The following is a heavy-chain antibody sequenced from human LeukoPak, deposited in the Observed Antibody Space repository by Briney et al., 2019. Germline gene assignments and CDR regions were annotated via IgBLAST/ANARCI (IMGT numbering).Heavy chain of an antibody. D-gene: IGHD6-13*01. CDR2: ISWNGAAI. Sequence: PGGSLRLSCAASGFTFDDYAMHWVRQAPGKGLEWVSGISWNGAAIGYADSVEGRFTISRDNAKNSLYLQMNGPRAEDTALYYCAKGIGLYSSNWFYFDYWGQGTLVTVSS. CDR3: AKGIGLYSSNWFYFDY. CDR1: GFTFDDYA. V-gene: IGHV3-9*01. J-gene: IGHJ4*02.